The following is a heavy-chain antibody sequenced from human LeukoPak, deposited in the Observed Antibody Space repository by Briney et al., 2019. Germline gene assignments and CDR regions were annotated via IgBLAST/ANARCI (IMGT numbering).Heavy chain of an antibody. J-gene: IGHJ5*02. CDR1: GGSISSSSYY. D-gene: IGHD3-16*02. CDR3: ARHTSFRGIFPAQGYNWFDP. V-gene: IGHV4-39*01. CDR2: IYYSGST. Sequence: SETLSLTCTVSGGSISSSSYYWGWIRQPPGKGLEWIGSIYYSGSTYYNPSLKSRVTISVDMSKNQFSLKLSSVTAADTAVYYCARHTSFRGIFPAQGYNWFDPWGQGTLVTVSS.